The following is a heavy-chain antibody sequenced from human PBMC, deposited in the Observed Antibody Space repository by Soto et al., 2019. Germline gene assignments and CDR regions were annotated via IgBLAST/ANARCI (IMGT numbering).Heavy chain of an antibody. Sequence: GASVKVSCKASGYTFTSYGISWVRQAPGQGLEWMGWISAYNGNTNYAQKFQGRVTMTRDTSISTAYMELRSLRSEDTAVYYCARGWVGSLYCSGGSCYSGYVWGKGTTVTVSS. V-gene: IGHV1-18*01. CDR3: ARGWVGSLYCSGGSCYSGYV. J-gene: IGHJ6*04. CDR1: GYTFTSYG. CDR2: ISAYNGNT. D-gene: IGHD2-15*01.